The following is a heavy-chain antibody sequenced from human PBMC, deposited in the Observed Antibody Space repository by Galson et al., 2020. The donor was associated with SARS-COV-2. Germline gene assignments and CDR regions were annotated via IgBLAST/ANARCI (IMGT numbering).Heavy chain of an antibody. CDR1: GFTFSSYG. CDR3: ARAPEEFPPYYYGSGPHNLNIDY. V-gene: IGHV3-33*01. J-gene: IGHJ4*02. D-gene: IGHD3-10*01. Sequence: GGSLRLSCAASGFTFSSYGMHWVRQAPGKGLEWVAVIWYDGSNKYYADSVKGRFTISRDNSKNTLYLQMNSLRAEDTAVYYCARAPEEFPPYYYGSGPHNLNIDYWGQGTLVTVSS. CDR2: IWYDGSNK.